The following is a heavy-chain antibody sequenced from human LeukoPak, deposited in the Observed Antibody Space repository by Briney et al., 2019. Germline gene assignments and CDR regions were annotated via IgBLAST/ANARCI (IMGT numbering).Heavy chain of an antibody. CDR3: ARDLVYYRDSSGYYSYI. Sequence: PSETLSLTCTVSGGSISGSSYYWGWIRQPPGKGLEWIGSIYYSGSTYYNPSLKSRVTISVDTSKNQFSLRLSSVTAADTAVYYCARDLVYYRDSSGYYSYIWGQGTLVTVSS. V-gene: IGHV4-39*07. CDR1: GGSISGSSYY. CDR2: IYYSGST. J-gene: IGHJ4*02. D-gene: IGHD3-22*01.